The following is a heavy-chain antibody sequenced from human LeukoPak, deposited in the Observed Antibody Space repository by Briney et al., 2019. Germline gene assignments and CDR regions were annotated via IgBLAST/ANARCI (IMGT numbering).Heavy chain of an antibody. CDR1: GFTFSSYW. CDR2: IKQDGSEK. J-gene: IGHJ5*02. CDR3: AKDLSNYDFWSGYGRLDP. D-gene: IGHD3-3*01. Sequence: PGGSLRLSCAASGFTFSSYWMSWVRQAPGKGLEWVANIKQDGSEKYYVDSVKGRFTISRDNSKNTLYLQMNSLRAEDTAVYYCAKDLSNYDFWSGYGRLDPWGQGTLVTVSS. V-gene: IGHV3-7*03.